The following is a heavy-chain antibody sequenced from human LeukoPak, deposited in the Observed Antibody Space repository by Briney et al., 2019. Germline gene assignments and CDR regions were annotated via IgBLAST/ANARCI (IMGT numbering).Heavy chain of an antibody. CDR3: ARDRGPQDYDFWSGYIAAVDY. J-gene: IGHJ4*02. CDR2: IKQDGSEE. CDR1: GFTFSSYW. V-gene: IGHV3-7*01. D-gene: IGHD3-3*01. Sequence: GGSLRLSCAASGFTFSSYWMSWVRQAPGKGLEWVANIKQDGSEEYYVDSVKGRFTTSRDNAKNSLYLQMNSLRAEDTAVYYCARDRGPQDYDFWSGYIAAVDYWGQGTLVTVSS.